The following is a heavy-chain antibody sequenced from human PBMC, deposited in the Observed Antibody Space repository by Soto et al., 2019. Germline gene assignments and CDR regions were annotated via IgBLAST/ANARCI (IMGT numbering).Heavy chain of an antibody. Sequence: GASVTVSCKASAGTFSSYAISWVRQAPGQGLEWMGGIIPIFGTANYAQKFQGRVTITADESTSTAYMELSSLRSEDTAVYYRAREQIAAALDPWGQGTLVTVSS. D-gene: IGHD6-13*01. CDR3: AREQIAAALDP. V-gene: IGHV1-69*13. CDR2: IIPIFGTA. CDR1: AGTFSSYA. J-gene: IGHJ5*02.